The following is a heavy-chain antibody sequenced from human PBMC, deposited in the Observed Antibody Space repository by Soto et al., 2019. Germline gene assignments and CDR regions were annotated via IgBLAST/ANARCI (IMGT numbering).Heavy chain of an antibody. CDR3: ARDLYCSGGSCYSFSLDY. CDR2: ISYDGSNK. Sequence: LRLSCAASGFTFSRYAMHWVRQAPGKGLEWVAVISYDGSNKYYADSVKGRFTISRDNSKNTLYLQMNSLRAEDTAVYYCARDLYCSGGSCYSFSLDYWGQGTLVTVSS. D-gene: IGHD2-15*01. CDR1: GFTFSRYA. V-gene: IGHV3-30-3*01. J-gene: IGHJ4*02.